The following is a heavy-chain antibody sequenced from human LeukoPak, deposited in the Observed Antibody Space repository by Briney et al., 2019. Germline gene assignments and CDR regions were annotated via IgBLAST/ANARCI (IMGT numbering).Heavy chain of an antibody. CDR2: IYYSGST. J-gene: IGHJ5*02. Sequence: SETLSLTCTVSGGSISSYYWSWIRRPPGKGLEWIGYIYYSGSTNYNPSLKSRVTISVDTSKNQFSLKLSSVTAADTAVYYCARSTYDFWSGFDPDWFDPWGQGTLVTVSS. D-gene: IGHD3-3*01. CDR1: GGSISSYY. CDR3: ARSTYDFWSGFDPDWFDP. V-gene: IGHV4-59*01.